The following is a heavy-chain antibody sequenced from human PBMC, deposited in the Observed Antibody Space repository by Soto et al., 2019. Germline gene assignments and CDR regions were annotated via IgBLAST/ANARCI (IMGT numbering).Heavy chain of an antibody. CDR1: GYTFSSNA. CDR3: ARDLRSSSWPYYYYGMDV. V-gene: IGHV1-3*01. CDR2: INAGNGDT. J-gene: IGHJ6*02. D-gene: IGHD6-13*01. Sequence: QVHLMQSGTEVKKPGASVRVSCKASGYTFSSNAMHWVRQAPGQRLEWMGWINAGNGDTKYSQKFQGRVTITRDTSASTAYMELSSLRSEDTAVYYCARDLRSSSWPYYYYGMDVWGQGTTVTVSS.